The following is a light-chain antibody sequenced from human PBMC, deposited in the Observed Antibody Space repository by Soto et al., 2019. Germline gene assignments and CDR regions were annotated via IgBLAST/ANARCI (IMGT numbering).Light chain of an antibody. Sequence: QPVLTQPPSASGTPGQRVTISCSGSISNIGSNYVYWYQQLPGTAPKLLIFSNHQRPSGVPDRFSGSKSGTSASLAISGLRSEDEADYYCAAWDDSLSGRVFGGGTKVTVL. CDR3: AAWDDSLSGRV. CDR2: SNH. CDR1: ISNIGSNY. J-gene: IGLJ3*02. V-gene: IGLV1-47*02.